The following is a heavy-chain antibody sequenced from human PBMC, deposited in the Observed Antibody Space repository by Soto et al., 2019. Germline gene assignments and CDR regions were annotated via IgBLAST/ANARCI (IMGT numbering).Heavy chain of an antibody. Sequence: VASVKVSCKASGGTFSSYAISWVRQAPGQGLEWMGGIIPIFGTANYAQKFKGIVTITADESTSTAYMELSSLRSEDKAVYYCARGMEGGGYQLPPSSYYYYYGMDVWGQGTTVTVSS. CDR3: ARGMEGGGYQLPPSSYYYYYGMDV. CDR2: IIPIFGTA. J-gene: IGHJ6*02. CDR1: GGTFSSYA. V-gene: IGHV1-69*13. D-gene: IGHD2-2*01.